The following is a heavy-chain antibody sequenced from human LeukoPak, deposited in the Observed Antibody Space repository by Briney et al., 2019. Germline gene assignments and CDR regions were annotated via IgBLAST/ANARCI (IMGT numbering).Heavy chain of an antibody. CDR3: ARNVLAEGYYFDY. J-gene: IGHJ4*02. CDR1: GGTFSSYA. D-gene: IGHD6-19*01. Sequence: SVKVSCKASGGTFSSYAISWVRQAPGQGLKWMGRIIPILGIANYARKFQGRVTITADKSTSTAYMELSSLRSEDTAVYYCARNVLAEGYYFDYWGQGTLVTVSS. V-gene: IGHV1-69*04. CDR2: IIPILGIA.